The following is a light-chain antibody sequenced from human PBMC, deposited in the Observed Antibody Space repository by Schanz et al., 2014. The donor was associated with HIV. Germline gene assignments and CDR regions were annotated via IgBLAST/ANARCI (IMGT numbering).Light chain of an antibody. Sequence: EIVLTQSPDTLSLSPGERATLSCRASQTVSSSSLAWYQQKPGQSPRLLIYGASTRATGIPDRFSGSGSGTDFSLTISSLQPEDVATYYCQKYNSALRTFGQGTRLEIK. CDR2: GAS. J-gene: IGKJ5*01. CDR3: QKYNSALRT. V-gene: IGKV3-20*01. CDR1: QTVSSSS.